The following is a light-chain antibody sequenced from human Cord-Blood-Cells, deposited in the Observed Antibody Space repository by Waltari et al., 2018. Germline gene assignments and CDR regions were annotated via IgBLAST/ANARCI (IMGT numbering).Light chain of an antibody. Sequence: QSVLTQPPSASGTPGQRVTISCSGSSSNIGSNYVYWYQQLPGTSPKLLIYKKNQAPPGVPVRFSGSKSSASASLAISVLRSEDEDDYYCAAWDDSLGGPVFGGGTKLTVL. CDR1: SSNIGSNY. CDR3: AAWDDSLGGPV. CDR2: KKN. V-gene: IGLV1-47*01. J-gene: IGLJ3*02.